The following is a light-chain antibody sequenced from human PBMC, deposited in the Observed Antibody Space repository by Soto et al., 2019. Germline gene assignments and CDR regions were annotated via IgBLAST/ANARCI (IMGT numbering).Light chain of an antibody. V-gene: IGLV1-40*01. CDR3: QSYDSSLRAVV. Sequence: QPVLTQPPSVSGAPGQRVSISCTGSSSNIGAGYDIHWYQQLPGTAPKLLIYGNSNRPSGFPDRFSGSKSGTSASLAITGLQAEDEADYYCQSYDSSLRAVVFGGGTQLTVL. J-gene: IGLJ2*01. CDR2: GNS. CDR1: SSNIGAGYD.